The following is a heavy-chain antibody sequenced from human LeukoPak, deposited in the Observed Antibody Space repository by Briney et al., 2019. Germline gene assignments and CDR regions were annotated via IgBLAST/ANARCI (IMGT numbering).Heavy chain of an antibody. CDR1: GFTFSSYA. CDR3: AREPYSYGDYYYYGMDV. D-gene: IGHD5-18*01. Sequence: GASLRLSCAASGFTFSSYAMSWVRQAPGKGLEWVSAISGSGGSTYYADSVKGRFTISRDNSKNTLYLQMNSLRAEDTAVYYCAREPYSYGDYYYYGMDVWGKGTTVTVSS. CDR2: ISGSGGST. V-gene: IGHV3-23*01. J-gene: IGHJ6*04.